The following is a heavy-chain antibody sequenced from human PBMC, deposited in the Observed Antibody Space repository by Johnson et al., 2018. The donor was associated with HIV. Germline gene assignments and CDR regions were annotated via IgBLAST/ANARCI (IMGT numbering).Heavy chain of an antibody. D-gene: IGHD5-18*01. Sequence: EVHLVESGGGLVQPGGSLRLSCAASGFTFSSYWMSWVRQAPGKGLEWVANIKQDGSEKYYVDSVKGRFTISRDNAKNSLYLQMNSLRAEDTAVYYGARENVDTAMADAVDIWGQGTVVTVSS. CDR2: IKQDGSEK. J-gene: IGHJ3*02. CDR1: GFTFSSYW. V-gene: IGHV3-7*01. CDR3: ARENVDTAMADAVDI.